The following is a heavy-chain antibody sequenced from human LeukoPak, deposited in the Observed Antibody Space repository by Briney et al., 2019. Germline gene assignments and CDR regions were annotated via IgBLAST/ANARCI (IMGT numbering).Heavy chain of an antibody. V-gene: IGHV4-59*08. Sequence: PSETLSLTCTVSGGSISSYYWSWIRQPPGKGLECIGYIYYSGSTNYNPSLKSRVTIAVDTSKNQFSLKLSSVTAADTDVYYCAMIAAARNAEINWFDPWGRGTLVTVSS. CDR2: IYYSGST. D-gene: IGHD6-13*01. J-gene: IGHJ5*02. CDR3: AMIAAARNAEINWFDP. CDR1: GGSISSYY.